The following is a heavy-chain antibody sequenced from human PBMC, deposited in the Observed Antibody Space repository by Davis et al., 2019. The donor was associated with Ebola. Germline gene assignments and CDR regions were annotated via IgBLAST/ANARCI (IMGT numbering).Heavy chain of an antibody. D-gene: IGHD2-8*02. CDR1: GFIFSDYW. Sequence: GESLKISCAASGFIFSDYWMSWVRQAPGRGLEWVAKIKQDGSDTYYLDSVKGRFTISRDNAKNSLYLQINSLRAEDTAVYYCAKATTGNAPCFDHWGQGVLVTVSS. CDR3: AKATTGNAPCFDH. V-gene: IGHV3-7*01. CDR2: IKQDGSDT. J-gene: IGHJ4*02.